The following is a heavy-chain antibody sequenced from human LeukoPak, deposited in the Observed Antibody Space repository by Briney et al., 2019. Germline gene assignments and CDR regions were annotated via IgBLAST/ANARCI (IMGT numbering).Heavy chain of an antibody. V-gene: IGHV4-4*07. D-gene: IGHD6-13*01. Sequence: PSETLSLTYTVSGGSISSYYWSWIRQPAGKGLEWIGRIYTSGSTNYNPSLKSRVTISVDKSKNQFSLKLSSVTAADTAVYYCARVVVNSSSSYYYYYMDVWGKGTTVTVSS. CDR2: IYTSGST. CDR3: ARVVVNSSSSYYYYYMDV. CDR1: GGSISSYY. J-gene: IGHJ6*03.